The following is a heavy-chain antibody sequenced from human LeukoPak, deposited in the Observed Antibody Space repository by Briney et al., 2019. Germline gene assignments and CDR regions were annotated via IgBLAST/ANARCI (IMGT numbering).Heavy chain of an antibody. CDR1: GGSISSGDYY. CDR3: ARTAVVTPDAFDI. V-gene: IGHV4-30-4*01. CDR2: IYYSGST. J-gene: IGHJ3*02. Sequence: SETLSLTCTVSGGSISSGDYYWSWIRQPPGKGLEWIGYIYYSGSTYYNPSLKSRVTISVDTSKNQFSLKLSSVTAADTAVYYCARTAVVTPDAFDIWGQGTMVTVSS. D-gene: IGHD4-23*01.